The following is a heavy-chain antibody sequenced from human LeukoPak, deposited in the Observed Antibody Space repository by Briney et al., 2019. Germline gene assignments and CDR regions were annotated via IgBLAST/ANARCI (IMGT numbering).Heavy chain of an antibody. CDR3: ARDGYSGSDAL. CDR1: GGSISTYY. J-gene: IGHJ4*02. Sequence: PSETLSLTCTVSGGSISTYYWSWIRQPPGKGLEWIGYIYHSGSTKYNPSLKSRVTISVDTSQNQFSLKLSSVTAADTAVYSCARDGYSGSDALWGQGTLVTVSS. V-gene: IGHV4-59*01. D-gene: IGHD5-12*01. CDR2: IYHSGST.